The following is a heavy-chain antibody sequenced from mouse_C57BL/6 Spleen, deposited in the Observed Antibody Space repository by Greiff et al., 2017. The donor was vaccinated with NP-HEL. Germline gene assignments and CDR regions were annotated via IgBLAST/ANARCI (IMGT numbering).Heavy chain of an antibody. CDR3: AGEPFAY. CDR1: GYSITSGYY. V-gene: IGHV3-6*01. J-gene: IGHJ3*01. CDR2: ISYDGSN. Sequence: DVKLVESGPGLVKPSQSLSLTCSVTGYSITSGYYWNWIRQFPGNKLEWMGYISYDGSNNYNPSLKNRISITRDTSKNQFFLKLNSVTTEDTATYYCAGEPFAYWGQGTLVTVSA.